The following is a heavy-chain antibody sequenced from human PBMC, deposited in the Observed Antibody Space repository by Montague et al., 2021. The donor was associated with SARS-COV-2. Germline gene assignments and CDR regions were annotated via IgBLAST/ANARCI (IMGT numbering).Heavy chain of an antibody. D-gene: IGHD3-3*01. J-gene: IGHJ3*02. CDR3: ARRITIYAFDI. CDR1: GFSLSTSGVG. Sequence: PALVKPTQTLTLARTFSGFSLSTSGVGVGWIRQPPGKALEWLALXYWDDDKRYSPSLKSRLTITKDTSKNQVVLTMTNMDPVDTATYYCARRITIYAFDIWGQGTMVTVSS. CDR2: XYWDDDK. V-gene: IGHV2-5*02.